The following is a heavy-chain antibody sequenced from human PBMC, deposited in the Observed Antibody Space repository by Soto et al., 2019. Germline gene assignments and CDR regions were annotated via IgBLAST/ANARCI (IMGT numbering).Heavy chain of an antibody. V-gene: IGHV3-23*01. D-gene: IGHD2-8*01. CDR3: AKSSRVAVYAGLDP. J-gene: IGHJ5*02. CDR2: ISGSGSGT. CDR1: GITFAHYA. Sequence: EVLLLESRGGLVQPGGSLRLSCAASGITFAHYAMTWVRQAPGKGLEWVSAISGSGSGTYYADSVKGRFNVSRDNSHNPLYLHTTTLRADHPPVYFCAKSSRVAVYAGLDPWGQGTLVTVSS.